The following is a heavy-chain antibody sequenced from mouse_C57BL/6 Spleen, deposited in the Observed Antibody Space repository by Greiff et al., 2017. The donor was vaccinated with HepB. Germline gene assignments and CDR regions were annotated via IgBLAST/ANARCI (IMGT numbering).Heavy chain of an antibody. Sequence: EVKLMESGAELVRPGASVKLSCTASGFNIKDYYMHWVKQRPEQGLEWIGRIDPEDGDTEYAPKFQGKATMTADTSSNTAYLQLSSLTSEDTAVYYCTGITTVVATGYFDVWGTGTTVTVSS. CDR2: IDPEDGDT. CDR1: GFNIKDYY. J-gene: IGHJ1*03. CDR3: TGITTVVATGYFDV. D-gene: IGHD1-1*01. V-gene: IGHV14-1*01.